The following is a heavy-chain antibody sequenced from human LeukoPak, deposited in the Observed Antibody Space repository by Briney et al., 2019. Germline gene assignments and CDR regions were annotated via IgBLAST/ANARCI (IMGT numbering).Heavy chain of an antibody. CDR3: ASPGYCSGTSCSWWFDP. CDR2: IYYSGST. Sequence: SETLSLTCTVSGGSISSSSYYWGWIRQPPGKGLEWIGSIYYSGSTYYNPSLKSRVTISVDTSKNQFSLKLSSVTAADTAVYYCASPGYCSGTSCSWWFDPWGQGTLVTVSS. J-gene: IGHJ5*02. D-gene: IGHD2-2*01. V-gene: IGHV4-39*01. CDR1: GGSISSSSYY.